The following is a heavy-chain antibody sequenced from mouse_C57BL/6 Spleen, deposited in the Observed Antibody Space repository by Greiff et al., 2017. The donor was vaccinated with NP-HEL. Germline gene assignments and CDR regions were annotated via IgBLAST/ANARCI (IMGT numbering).Heavy chain of an antibody. CDR2: IYPGSGST. CDR3: ARIFRDAMDY. Sequence: VQLQQPGAELVKPGASVKMSCKASGYTFTSYWITWVKQRPGQGLEWIGDIYPGSGSTNYNEKFKSKATLPVDTSSSPAYMQLSSLTSEDSAVYYCARIFRDAMDYWGQGTSVTVSS. CDR1: GYTFTSYW. J-gene: IGHJ4*01. V-gene: IGHV1-55*01.